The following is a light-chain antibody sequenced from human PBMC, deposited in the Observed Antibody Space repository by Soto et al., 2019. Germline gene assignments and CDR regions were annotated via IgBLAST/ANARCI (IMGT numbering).Light chain of an antibody. V-gene: IGLV2-14*01. Sequence: QSVLTQPASVSGSPGQSITISCTGTSSDIGGYNYVSWYQQHPGKAPKLMIYEVSNRPSGVSSRFSGSKSGNTASLTISGLQAEDEADYYCGSYTGSIYVFGTGTKVTV. J-gene: IGLJ1*01. CDR1: SSDIGGYNY. CDR2: EVS. CDR3: GSYTGSIYV.